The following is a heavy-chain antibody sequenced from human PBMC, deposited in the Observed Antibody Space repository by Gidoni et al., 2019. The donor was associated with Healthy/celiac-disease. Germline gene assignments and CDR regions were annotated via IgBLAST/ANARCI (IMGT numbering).Heavy chain of an antibody. CDR1: GLPFRSYW. CDR2: IKQDGSEK. V-gene: IGHV3-7*01. CDR3: ARDSYDFWSGYLDY. J-gene: IGHJ4*02. Sequence: EVQLVESGGGLVQPGGSLSLSCAASGLPFRSYWMSWVSQAPGKGLEWVANIKQDGSEKYYVDYVKGRFTISRDNAKNSLYLQMNSLRAEDTAVYYCARDSYDFWSGYLDYWGQGTLVTVSS. D-gene: IGHD3-3*01.